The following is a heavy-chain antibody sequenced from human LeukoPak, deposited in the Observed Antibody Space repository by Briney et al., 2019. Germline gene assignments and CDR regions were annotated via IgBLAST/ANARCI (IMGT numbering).Heavy chain of an antibody. D-gene: IGHD5-24*01. CDR1: GGSISSGGYY. J-gene: IGHJ4*02. CDR3: GGSRDGYIDY. Sequence: SQTLSLTCTVSGGSISSGGYYWSWIRQPVGKGLEWIGRIHSSGTINYNPSRKSRVTMSLDTSKNQFSLKLSSVTAADTAIYYCGGSRDGYIDYWGQGTLVTVSS. V-gene: IGHV4-61*02. CDR2: IHSSGTI.